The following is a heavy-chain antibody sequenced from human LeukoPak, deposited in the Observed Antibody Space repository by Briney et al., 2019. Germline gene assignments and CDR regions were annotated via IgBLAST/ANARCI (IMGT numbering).Heavy chain of an antibody. CDR1: GFTFSSYS. CDR2: ISSSSSTI. D-gene: IGHD6-13*01. Sequence: PGGSLRLSCAASGFTFSSYSMNWVRQAPGKGLEWVSYISSSSSTIYYADSVKGRFTISRDNAKNSLYLQMNSLRDEDTAVYYCARYLLGSSWSYFDYWGQGTLVTVSS. CDR3: ARYLLGSSWSYFDY. V-gene: IGHV3-48*02. J-gene: IGHJ4*02.